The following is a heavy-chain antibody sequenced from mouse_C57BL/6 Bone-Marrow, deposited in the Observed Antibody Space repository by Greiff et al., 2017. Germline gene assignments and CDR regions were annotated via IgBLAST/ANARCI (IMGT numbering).Heavy chain of an antibody. Sequence: QVQLQQSGAELARPGASVKLSCKASGYTFTSYGISWVKQRTGQGLEWIGAIYPRSGNTYYNEKFKGKATLTADKSSSTAYMELRSLTSEDSAVYVCARPDYYDSSQSFYAMDYWGQGTSVTVSS. V-gene: IGHV1-81*01. CDR2: IYPRSGNT. D-gene: IGHD1-1*01. CDR1: GYTFTSYG. J-gene: IGHJ4*01. CDR3: ARPDYYDSSQSFYAMDY.